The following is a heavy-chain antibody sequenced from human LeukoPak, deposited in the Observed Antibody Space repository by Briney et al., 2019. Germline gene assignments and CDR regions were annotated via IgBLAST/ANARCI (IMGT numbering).Heavy chain of an antibody. D-gene: IGHD3-22*01. V-gene: IGHV4-59*11. CDR3: ASDSISMNAFDA. CDR2: ISYIGST. CDR1: GGSFTTHY. J-gene: IGHJ3*01. Sequence: MPSETLSLTCTVSGGSFTTHYWSWIRQPPGKGLGWIGYISYIGSTNYNPSLKSRVTISIDTSKNEVSLMLTSVTAADTAVYYCASDSISMNAFDAWGQGTMVTVSS.